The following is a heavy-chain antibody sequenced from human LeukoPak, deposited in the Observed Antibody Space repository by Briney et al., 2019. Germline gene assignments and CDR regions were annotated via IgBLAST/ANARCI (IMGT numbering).Heavy chain of an antibody. V-gene: IGHV1-69*13. CDR2: IIPIFGTA. J-gene: IGHJ3*02. CDR3: ATPIAVADAFDI. D-gene: IGHD6-19*01. Sequence: ASVKVSCKASGGTFSSYAISWVRQAPGQGLEWMGGIIPIFGTANYAQKFQGRVTITADESTSTAYMELSSLRSEDTAVYYCATPIAVADAFDICGQGTMVTVSS. CDR1: GGTFSSYA.